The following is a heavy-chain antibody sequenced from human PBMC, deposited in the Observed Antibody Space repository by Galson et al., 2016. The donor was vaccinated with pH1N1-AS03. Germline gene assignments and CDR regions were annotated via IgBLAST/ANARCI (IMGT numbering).Heavy chain of an antibody. Sequence: QSGAEVKQPGESLKISCKASGYLFTNYWIAWVRQMPGKGLEWMGIIYPSDSDARYSPSFQGQVTFSADKSTSTAYLHLTTLKAADSAIYSCARHASPTILSYHFDSWGRGTLVTVSS. CDR1: GYLFTNYW. J-gene: IGHJ4*02. CDR3: ARHASPTILSYHFDS. D-gene: IGHD1-26*01. CDR2: IYPSDSDA. V-gene: IGHV5-51*01.